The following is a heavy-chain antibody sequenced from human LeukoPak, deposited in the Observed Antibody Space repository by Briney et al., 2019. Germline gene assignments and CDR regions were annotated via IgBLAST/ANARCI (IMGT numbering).Heavy chain of an antibody. J-gene: IGHJ3*02. Sequence: PSETLSLTCTVSGDSITSSHWWSWIRQSPGKGLEWIGNTYHSDYTNYNPSLKGRATISVDKSKNQLSLKVISVTAADTAMYYCARDSKSTADAFDIWVQGTMVTVSS. CDR3: ARDSKSTADAFDI. D-gene: IGHD5/OR15-5a*01. CDR1: GDSITSSHW. V-gene: IGHV4-4*02. CDR2: TYHSDYT.